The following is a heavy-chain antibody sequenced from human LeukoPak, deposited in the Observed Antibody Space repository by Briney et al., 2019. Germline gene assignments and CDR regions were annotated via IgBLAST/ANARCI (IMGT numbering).Heavy chain of an antibody. CDR1: GFSFSDYY. Sequence: GGSLRLSCAASESSGFSFSDYYMSWIRQAPGKGLEWVSAISGSGGSTYYADSVKGRFTISRDNSKNTLYVQMNSLRAEDTAVYYCALSVVSTIYYYYYGMDVWGQGTTVTVSS. J-gene: IGHJ6*02. V-gene: IGHV3-23*01. CDR2: ISGSGGST. CDR3: ALSVVSTIYYYYYGMDV. D-gene: IGHD4-23*01.